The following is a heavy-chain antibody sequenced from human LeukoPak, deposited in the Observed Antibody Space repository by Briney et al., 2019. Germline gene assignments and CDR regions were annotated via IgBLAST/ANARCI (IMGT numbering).Heavy chain of an antibody. CDR3: ARTGYYYDSSDY. V-gene: IGHV4-39*07. CDR2: IYYSGST. CDR1: GGSISSSSYY. D-gene: IGHD3-22*01. Sequence: TSETLSLTCTVSGGSISSSSYYWGWIRQPPGKGLEWIGSIYYSGSTYYNPSLKSRVTISVDTSKNQFSLKLSSVTAADTAVYYCARTGYYYDSSDYWGQGTLVTVSS. J-gene: IGHJ4*02.